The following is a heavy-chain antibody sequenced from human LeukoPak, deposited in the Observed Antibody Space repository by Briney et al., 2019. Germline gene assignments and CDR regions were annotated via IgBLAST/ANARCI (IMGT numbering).Heavy chain of an antibody. Sequence: PSETLSLTCTVSGGSISSYYWGWIRQPPGKGLEWIGSIYYSGSTYYNPSLKSRVTISVDTSKNQFSLKLSSVTAADTAVYYCARHQYDSSGYYTRYFDYWGQGTLVTVSS. CDR2: IYYSGST. CDR1: GGSISSYY. CDR3: ARHQYDSSGYYTRYFDY. J-gene: IGHJ4*02. D-gene: IGHD3-22*01. V-gene: IGHV4-39*01.